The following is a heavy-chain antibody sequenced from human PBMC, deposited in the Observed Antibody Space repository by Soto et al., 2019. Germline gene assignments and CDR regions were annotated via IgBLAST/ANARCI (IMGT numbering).Heavy chain of an antibody. Sequence: QVQLVESGGGVVQPGRSLRLSCAASGFTFSSYGMHWVRQAPGKGLEWVAVIWYDGSNKYYADSVKGRFTISRDNSKNTLYLQMNSLRAEDTAVYYCARAWEGYDSSGYQDYWGQGTLVTVSS. J-gene: IGHJ4*02. CDR2: IWYDGSNK. D-gene: IGHD3-22*01. CDR3: ARAWEGYDSSGYQDY. V-gene: IGHV3-33*01. CDR1: GFTFSSYG.